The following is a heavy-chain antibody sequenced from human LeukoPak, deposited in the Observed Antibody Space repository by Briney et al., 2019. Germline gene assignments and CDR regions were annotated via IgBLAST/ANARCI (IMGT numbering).Heavy chain of an antibody. CDR2: ISAYNGNT. D-gene: IGHD5-18*01. Sequence: ASVKVSCKASGYTFTSYGISWVRQAPGQGLEWMGWISAYNGNTNYAQKLQGRVTMTTDTSTSTAYMELRSLRSDDTAVYYCARDGVTMTKEGYFQHWGQGTLVTVSS. CDR1: GYTFTSYG. CDR3: ARDGVTMTKEGYFQH. J-gene: IGHJ1*01. V-gene: IGHV1-18*01.